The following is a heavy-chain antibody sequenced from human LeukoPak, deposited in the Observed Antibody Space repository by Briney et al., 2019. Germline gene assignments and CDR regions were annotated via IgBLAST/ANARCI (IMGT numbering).Heavy chain of an antibody. V-gene: IGHV4-34*01. CDR1: GGSFSGYY. CDR2: INHSGST. Sequence: PSETLSLTCAVYGGSFSGYYWSWIRQPPGKGLEWIGEINHSGSTNYNPTLKSRVTISVDTSKNQFSLKLSSVTAADTAVYYCARTRLLYPVDYWGQGTLVTVSS. J-gene: IGHJ4*02. CDR3: ARTRLLYPVDY. D-gene: IGHD2-15*01.